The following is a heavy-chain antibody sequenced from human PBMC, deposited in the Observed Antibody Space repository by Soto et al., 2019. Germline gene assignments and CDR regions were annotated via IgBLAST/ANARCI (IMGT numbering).Heavy chain of an antibody. CDR3: ATGPGPYVSDY. Sequence: SETLSLTCTVSGGSISSYYWSWIRQPPGKGLEWIGYIYYSGSTNYNPSLKSRVTISVDTSKNQFSLKLSSVTAADTAVYYCATGPGPYVSDYWGQGTLVTVSS. D-gene: IGHD3-10*01. V-gene: IGHV4-59*08. CDR2: IYYSGST. CDR1: GGSISSYY. J-gene: IGHJ4*02.